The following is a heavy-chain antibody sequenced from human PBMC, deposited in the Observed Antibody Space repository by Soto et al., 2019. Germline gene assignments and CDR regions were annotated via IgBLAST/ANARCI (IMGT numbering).Heavy chain of an antibody. Sequence: VQLQQWGAGLLKPSETLSLTCAVYGGSINGFYWSWIRQPPGKGLEWIGEINQSGTTIYRPSLESRLTISVDTSKSQITLRLTSVTAADTAVYYCGRGSNPVEYWGHGTLVTVSS. V-gene: IGHV4-34*01. CDR3: GRGSNPVEY. CDR1: GGSINGFY. CDR2: INQSGTT. J-gene: IGHJ4*01.